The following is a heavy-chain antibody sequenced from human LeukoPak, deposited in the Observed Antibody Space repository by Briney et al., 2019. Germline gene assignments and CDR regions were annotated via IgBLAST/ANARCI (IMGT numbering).Heavy chain of an antibody. Sequence: SETLSLTCAVYGGSFSGYYWSWIRQPPGKGLEWTGEINHSGSTNYNPSLKSRVTISVDTSKNQFSLKLSSVTAADTAVYYCARGGFVDTAMVSHYFDYWGQGTLVTVSS. CDR3: ARGGFVDTAMVSHYFDY. CDR2: INHSGST. V-gene: IGHV4-34*01. J-gene: IGHJ4*02. D-gene: IGHD5-18*01. CDR1: GGSFSGYY.